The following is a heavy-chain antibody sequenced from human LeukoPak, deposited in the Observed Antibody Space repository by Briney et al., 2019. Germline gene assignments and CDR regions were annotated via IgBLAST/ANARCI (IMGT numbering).Heavy chain of an antibody. CDR3: ARIGHYDSSGYYPSNFDY. Sequence: GESLKISCKGSGYSFTSYWIGWVRQMPGKGLEWMGIIYPGDSDTRYSPSFQGQVTISADKSISTAYLQWSSLKASDTAMYYCARIGHYDSSGYYPSNFDYWGQGTLVTVSS. J-gene: IGHJ4*02. CDR1: GYSFTSYW. V-gene: IGHV5-51*01. D-gene: IGHD3-22*01. CDR2: IYPGDSDT.